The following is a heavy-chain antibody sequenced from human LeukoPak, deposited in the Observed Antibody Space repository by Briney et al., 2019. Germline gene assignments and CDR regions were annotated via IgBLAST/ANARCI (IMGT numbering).Heavy chain of an antibody. Sequence: ASVNVSCKASGYTFTGYYMHWVRQAPGQGLEWMGWINPNTDSTNYAQKFQGRVTMTTDTSTGTAYMELRSLKSDDTAVYYCARDSSGYAPSFDYWGQGTLVTVSS. CDR3: ARDSSGYAPSFDY. V-gene: IGHV1-2*02. CDR1: GYTFTGYY. CDR2: INPNTDST. D-gene: IGHD5-12*01. J-gene: IGHJ4*02.